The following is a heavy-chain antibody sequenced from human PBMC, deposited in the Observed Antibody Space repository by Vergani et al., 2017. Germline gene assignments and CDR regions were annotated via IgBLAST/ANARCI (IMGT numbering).Heavy chain of an antibody. CDR2: IYNNGGSK. CDR1: GFTFNSYA. J-gene: IGHJ3*01. Sequence: LLESGGGLIQPGGSLRLSCAASGFTFNSYAMTWVRQAPGKGLEWVSGIYNNGGSKYYADSVKGRFTISRDNSKNTLYLQMTDLRAEDTATYYCAKVCGSTSCPEGGGAFDVWGHGTMGTVSS. V-gene: IGHV3-23*01. D-gene: IGHD2-2*01. CDR3: AKVCGSTSCPEGGGAFDV.